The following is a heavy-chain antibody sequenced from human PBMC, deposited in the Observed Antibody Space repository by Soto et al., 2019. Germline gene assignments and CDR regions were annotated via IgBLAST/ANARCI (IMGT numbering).Heavy chain of an antibody. CDR1: GFTFDDYV. CDR3: AKVKVVDDAFDI. CDR2: ISWNSGSI. V-gene: IGHV3-9*01. D-gene: IGHD5-12*01. J-gene: IGHJ3*02. Sequence: EVQLVESGGGLVQPGRSLRLSCAASGFTFDDYVMHWVRQAPGKGLEWVSGISWNSGSIGYADSVKGRFTISRDNAKNSLYLQMNSLRAEDTALYYCAKVKVVDDAFDIWGQGTMVTVSS.